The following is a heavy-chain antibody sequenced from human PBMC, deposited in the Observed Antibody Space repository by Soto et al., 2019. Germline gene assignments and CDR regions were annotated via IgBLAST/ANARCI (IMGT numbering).Heavy chain of an antibody. J-gene: IGHJ4*02. CDR3: ARSSMVPVDYFDF. CDR1: GDSLKNHY. D-gene: IGHD3-10*01. V-gene: IGHV4-59*11. CDR2: IYDSGST. Sequence: PSETLSLTCSVSGDSLKNHYWAWIRHSPGKGLEWIGNIYDSGSTNYSPALKSRVSMSVDTSKNLFSLKMNSVTAADTAVYYFARSSMVPVDYFDFWGQGTVVTVS.